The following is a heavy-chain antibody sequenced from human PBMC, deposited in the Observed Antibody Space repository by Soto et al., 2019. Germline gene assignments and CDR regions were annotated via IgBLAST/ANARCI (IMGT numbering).Heavy chain of an antibody. CDR3: ARVLYYYDSSGYAWYFDY. D-gene: IGHD3-22*01. CDR2: IYYSGST. Sequence: PSETLSLTCTVSGGSITSYYWSWIRQPPGKGLEWIGYIYYSGSTNYNPSLKSRVTISVDTSKNQFSLKLSSVTAADTAVYYCARVLYYYDSSGYAWYFDYWGQGTLVTVS. V-gene: IGHV4-59*01. J-gene: IGHJ4*02. CDR1: GGSITSYY.